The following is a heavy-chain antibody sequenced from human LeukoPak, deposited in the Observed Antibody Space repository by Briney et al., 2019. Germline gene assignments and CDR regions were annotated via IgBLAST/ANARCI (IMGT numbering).Heavy chain of an antibody. CDR3: VRVASRAFDY. CDR2: IYSGTTT. Sequence: GGSLRLSCAASRFTVSSNYMSWVRQAPGKGLEWVSIIYSGTTTYYADSVKGRFTISRDNSKNTLYLQMSSLRAEDTAVYYCVRVASRAFDYWGQGTLDTVSS. CDR1: RFTVSSNY. J-gene: IGHJ4*02. V-gene: IGHV3-66*01.